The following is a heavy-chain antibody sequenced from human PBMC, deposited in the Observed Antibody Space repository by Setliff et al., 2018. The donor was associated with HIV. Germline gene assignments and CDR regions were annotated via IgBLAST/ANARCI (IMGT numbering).Heavy chain of an antibody. V-gene: IGHV4-31*03. J-gene: IGHJ4*02. Sequence: TLSLTCSVSGGSINSGHYYWSWIRHHPGKGLEWIGYIYYTGSTYFNPSLKSRLTLSIDTSKNQFSLKLSSVTAADTAVYHCARDSTGWYYFDYWGQGTLVTVSS. D-gene: IGHD2-2*01. CDR2: IYYTGST. CDR1: GGSINSGHYY. CDR3: ARDSTGWYYFDY.